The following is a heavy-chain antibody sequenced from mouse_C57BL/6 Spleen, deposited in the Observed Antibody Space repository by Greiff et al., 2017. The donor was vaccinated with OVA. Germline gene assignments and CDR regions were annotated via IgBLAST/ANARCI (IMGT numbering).Heavy chain of an antibody. D-gene: IGHD2-2*01. CDR1: GYTFTSYW. V-gene: IGHV1-64*01. J-gene: IGHJ2*01. CDR3: ARNDGYDFDY. CDR2: IHPNSGST. Sequence: QVQLKESGAELVKPGASVKLSCKASGYTFTSYWMHWVKQRPGQGLEWIGMIHPNSGSTNYNEKFKSKATLTVDKSSSTAYMQLSSLTSEDSAVYYCARNDGYDFDYWGQGTTLTVSS.